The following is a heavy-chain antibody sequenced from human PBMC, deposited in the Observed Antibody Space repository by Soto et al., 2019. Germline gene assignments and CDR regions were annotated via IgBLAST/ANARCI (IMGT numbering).Heavy chain of an antibody. V-gene: IGHV4-59*01. Sequence: TSETLSLTCTVAGGSISSYDWSWIRQPPGKGLEWIGYTYYSGSTNYNPSLKSRVTISVDTSKNQFSLKLSSVTAADTAVYYCARASALVRANYYYFYYMDVWGKGTTVTVSS. CDR3: ARASALVRANYYYFYYMDV. CDR2: TYYSGST. D-gene: IGHD6-13*01. J-gene: IGHJ6*03. CDR1: GGSISSYD.